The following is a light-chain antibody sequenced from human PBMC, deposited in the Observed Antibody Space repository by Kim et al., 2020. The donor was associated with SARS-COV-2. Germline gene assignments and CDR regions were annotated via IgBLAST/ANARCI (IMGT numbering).Light chain of an antibody. CDR1: KLGDKY. CDR3: QAWDSGGV. CDR2: QDS. J-gene: IGLJ2*01. Sequence: SVSPGQTASITCSGDKLGDKYACWYQQKPGQSPVLVIYQDSKRPSGIPERFSGSNSGNTATLTISGTQAMDEADYYCQAWDSGGVFGGGTQLTVL. V-gene: IGLV3-1*01.